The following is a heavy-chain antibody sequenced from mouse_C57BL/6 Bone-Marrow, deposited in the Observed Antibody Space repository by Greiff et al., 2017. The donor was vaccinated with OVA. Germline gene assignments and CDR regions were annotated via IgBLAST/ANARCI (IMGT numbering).Heavy chain of an antibody. Sequence: EVKLMESGGGLVQPGGSLKLSCAASGFTFSDYGMAWVRQAPRKGPEWVAFISNLAYSIYYADTVTGRFTISRENAKNTLYLEMSSLRSEDTAMYYCARREVTVGYYAMDYWGQGTSVTVSS. V-gene: IGHV5-15*01. CDR1: GFTFSDYG. CDR3: ARREVTVGYYAMDY. CDR2: ISNLAYSI. D-gene: IGHD2-2*01. J-gene: IGHJ4*01.